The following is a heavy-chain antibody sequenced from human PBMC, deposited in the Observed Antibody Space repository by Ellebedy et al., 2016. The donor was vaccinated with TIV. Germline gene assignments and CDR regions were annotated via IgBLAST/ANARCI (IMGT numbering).Heavy chain of an antibody. Sequence: SETLSLTXAVYGGSFSGYYWSWIRQPPGKGLEWIGEINHSGSTNYNPSLKSRVTISVDTSKNQFSLKLSSVTAADTAVYYCARGPRGARLDSWGQGTPVSVSS. CDR2: INHSGST. CDR1: GGSFSGYY. J-gene: IGHJ5*01. D-gene: IGHD3-10*01. CDR3: ARGPRGARLDS. V-gene: IGHV4-34*01.